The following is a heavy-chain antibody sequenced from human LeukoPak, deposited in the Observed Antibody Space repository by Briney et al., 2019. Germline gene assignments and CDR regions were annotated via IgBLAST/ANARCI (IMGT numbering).Heavy chain of an antibody. V-gene: IGHV1-2*02. J-gene: IGHJ4*02. CDR2: INPNSGGT. CDR3: ARGGRRITIFGVVISRPPTSGHFDY. D-gene: IGHD3-3*01. CDR1: GYTFTGYY. Sequence: ASVKVSCKASGYTFTGYYMHWVRQAPGQGLEWMGWINPNSGGTNYAQKFQGRVTMTRDTSINTAYMELSRLRSDDTAVYYCARGGRRITIFGVVISRPPTSGHFDYWGQRTLVTVSS.